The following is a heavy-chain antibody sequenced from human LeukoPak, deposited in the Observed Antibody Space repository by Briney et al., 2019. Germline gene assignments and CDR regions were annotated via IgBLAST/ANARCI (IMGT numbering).Heavy chain of an antibody. CDR2: IFPADSDT. D-gene: IGHD1-26*01. Sequence: GESLKISCRASGYSFTTYWIGWVRQMPGKGLEWMGVIFPADSDTRYSPSFQGQVTISADKSISTAYLQWSSLKASDTAMYYCASVYSGTSWDYWGQGTLVTVS. CDR3: ASVYSGTSWDY. V-gene: IGHV5-51*01. CDR1: GYSFTTYW. J-gene: IGHJ4*02.